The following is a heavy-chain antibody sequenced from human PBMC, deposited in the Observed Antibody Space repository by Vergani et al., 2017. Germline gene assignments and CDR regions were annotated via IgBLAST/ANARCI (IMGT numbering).Heavy chain of an antibody. D-gene: IGHD2-15*01. J-gene: IGHJ4*02. CDR2: MNPNSGNT. CDR3: ARGVAAPTSDFDY. CDR1: GYTFTSYD. Sequence: QVQLVQSGAEVKKPGASVKVSCKASGYTFTSYDINWVRQATGQGLEWMGWMNPNSGNTGYAQKFQGRVTITADKSTSTAYMELSSLRSEDTAVYYCARGVAAPTSDFDYWGQGTLVTVSS. V-gene: IGHV1-8*01.